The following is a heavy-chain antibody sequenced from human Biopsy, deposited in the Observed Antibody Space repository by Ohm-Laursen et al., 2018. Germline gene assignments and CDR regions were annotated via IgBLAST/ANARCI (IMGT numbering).Heavy chain of an antibody. CDR3: ARGPHSGSHSCFDY. CDR1: GGTFINYD. CDR2: IIPMFGTA. V-gene: IGHV1-69*13. Sequence: SVKVSCKPSGGTFINYDISWVRQAPGQGLEWMGGIIPMFGTANYAQMFQGRVTISADESTSTSYMELSSLTTEDTAIYYCARGPHSGSHSCFDYWGRGTLVTVSS. J-gene: IGHJ4*02. D-gene: IGHD1-26*01.